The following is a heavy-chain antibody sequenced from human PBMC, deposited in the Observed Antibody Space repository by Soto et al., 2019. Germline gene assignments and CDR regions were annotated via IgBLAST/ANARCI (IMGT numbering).Heavy chain of an antibody. CDR3: ARDGWFSALRVPFGMDV. D-gene: IGHD3-10*01. V-gene: IGHV1-46*01. CDR1: GYTFINYY. J-gene: IGHJ6*02. Sequence: QVQLVQSGAEVKKPGASVKVSCKASGYTFINYYIHWVRQAPGQGLEWMWIINPNGGSTTYAQNFHGRVTMTRDTSTSTVYMELNSLRSEDTAVYYCARDGWFSALRVPFGMDVWGQGTTVTVSS. CDR2: INPNGGST.